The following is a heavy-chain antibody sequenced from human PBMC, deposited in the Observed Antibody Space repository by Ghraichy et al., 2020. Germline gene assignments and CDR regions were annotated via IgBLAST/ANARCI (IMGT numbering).Heavy chain of an antibody. CDR3: ARDGWVGATGGHFDL. V-gene: IGHV3-21*01. D-gene: IGHD1-26*01. CDR1: GFTFSSYS. J-gene: IGHJ2*01. CDR2: ISSSNTYI. Sequence: GGSLRLSCAASGFTFSSYSMNWVRQAPGKGLEWVSSISSSNTYIYYADSVKGRFTISRDNAKNSVFLQMNTLRAEDTAVYYCARDGWVGATGGHFDLWGRGTLVTVSS.